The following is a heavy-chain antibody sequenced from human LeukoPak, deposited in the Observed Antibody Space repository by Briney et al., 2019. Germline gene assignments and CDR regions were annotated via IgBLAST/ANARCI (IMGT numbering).Heavy chain of an antibody. CDR3: ATHPPKVCTGGSCTDY. CDR1: GGSMSRYY. D-gene: IGHD2-15*01. J-gene: IGHJ4*02. V-gene: IGHV4-59*01. Sequence: PSETLSLTCTVSGGSMSRYYWSWIRHPPGKGLEGLGYIYYSGSTNDNPSLKSRVTISVDMSKNQFSLKMSSVTGADTAVYYCATHPPKVCTGGSCTDYWGQGTLVTVSS. CDR2: IYYSGST.